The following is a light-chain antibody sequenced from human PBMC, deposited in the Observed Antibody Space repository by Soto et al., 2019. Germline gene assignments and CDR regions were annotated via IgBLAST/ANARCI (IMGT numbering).Light chain of an antibody. J-gene: IGKJ2*01. CDR2: DAS. V-gene: IGKV3-11*01. Sequence: EIVVTQSPATLSLSPGERATLSCRATQSVSSYLAWYQQKPGRAPRLLIYDASNRATGIPARFSGSGSGTDFTLTISSLEPEDFAVYYCQQRSNWPHTFGQGTKLEIK. CDR3: QQRSNWPHT. CDR1: QSVSSY.